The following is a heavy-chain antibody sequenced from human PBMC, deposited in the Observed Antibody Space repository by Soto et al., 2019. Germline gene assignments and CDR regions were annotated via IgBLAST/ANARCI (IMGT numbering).Heavy chain of an antibody. J-gene: IGHJ4*02. Sequence: ASVKVSCKASGYTFTGYYLHWVRQAPGQGPEWVGKIDPDSGDTDQSQKFQGRVTLTRYTAIDTAYMELTRLTLDDTAIYYCARGRLEWVQGXLVTVSS. D-gene: IGHD3-16*01. CDR3: ARGRLE. CDR2: IDPDSGDT. CDR1: GYTFTGYY. V-gene: IGHV1-2*02.